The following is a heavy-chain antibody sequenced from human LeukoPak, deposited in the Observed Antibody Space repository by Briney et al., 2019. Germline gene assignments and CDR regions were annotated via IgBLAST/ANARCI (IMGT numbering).Heavy chain of an antibody. CDR1: GFTFSSYS. Sequence: GGSLRLSCAASGFTFSSYSTNWVRQAPGKGLEWVSYISSSSSTIYYADSVKGRFTISRDNAKNSLYLQMNSLRAEDTAVYYCATQRNYYGSGSSHYWGQGTLVTVSS. J-gene: IGHJ4*02. CDR2: ISSSSSTI. CDR3: ATQRNYYGSGSSHY. D-gene: IGHD3-10*01. V-gene: IGHV3-48*04.